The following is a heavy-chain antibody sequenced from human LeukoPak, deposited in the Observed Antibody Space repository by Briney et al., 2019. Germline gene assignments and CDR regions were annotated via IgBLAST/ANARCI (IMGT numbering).Heavy chain of an antibody. CDR1: GFTFSVYG. V-gene: IGHV3-48*01. D-gene: IGHD6-19*01. CDR3: ARVKWSSAWSGY. CDR2: ISNSGSTV. Sequence: GGSLRLSCAASGFTFSVYGMNWVRQAPGKGLEWVSYISNSGSTVTYADSVKGRFTISRDNAKNSLYLQMSSLRVEDTAVYYCARVKWSSAWSGYWGQGVLVTVSS. J-gene: IGHJ4*02.